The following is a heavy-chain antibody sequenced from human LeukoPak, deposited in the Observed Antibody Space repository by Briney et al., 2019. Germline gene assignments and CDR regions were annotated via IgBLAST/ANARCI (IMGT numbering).Heavy chain of an antibody. CDR1: GFTFNSYA. Sequence: PGGSLRLSCAASGFTFNSYAVSWVRQAPGKGLEWVSAISGSGGSTYYADSVRGRFTISRDNSKNTLYLQMNSLRAEDTAVYYCVSQSLQSGDRGGRHLYYWGQGTLVTVSS. J-gene: IGHJ4*02. CDR2: ISGSGGST. CDR3: VSQSLQSGDRGGRHLYY. D-gene: IGHD5-24*01. V-gene: IGHV3-23*01.